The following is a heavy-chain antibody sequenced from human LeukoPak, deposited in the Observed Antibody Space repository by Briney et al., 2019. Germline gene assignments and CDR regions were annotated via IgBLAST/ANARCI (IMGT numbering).Heavy chain of an antibody. D-gene: IGHD1-26*01. V-gene: IGHV3-21*01. Sequence: AGGSLRLSCAVSGFTFSSYTMNWVRQTPGKGLEWVSSISSSGSYIYYADSVKGRFTISRDNVRNSLYLQMNSLRAEDTAVYYCARGALSGSYQSDHPFDYWGQGTLVTVSS. CDR2: ISSSGSYI. CDR3: ARGALSGSYQSDHPFDY. J-gene: IGHJ4*02. CDR1: GFTFSSYT.